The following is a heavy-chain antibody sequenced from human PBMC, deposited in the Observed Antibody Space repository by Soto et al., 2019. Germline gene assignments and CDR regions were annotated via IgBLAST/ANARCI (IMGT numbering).Heavy chain of an antibody. CDR1: GFSLSTSGVG. J-gene: IGHJ5*02. CDR3: AHRRVKEYLRRGWFDP. Sequence: QITLKEAGPTLVKPTQPLTLTCTFSGFSLSTSGVGVGWIRQPPGKALEWLALIYWDDDKRYSPSLKSRLTITKDTSKNQVVLTMTNMDPVDTATYYCAHRRVKEYLRRGWFDPCGQGTLVTVSS. CDR2: IYWDDDK. V-gene: IGHV2-5*02. D-gene: IGHD3-9*01.